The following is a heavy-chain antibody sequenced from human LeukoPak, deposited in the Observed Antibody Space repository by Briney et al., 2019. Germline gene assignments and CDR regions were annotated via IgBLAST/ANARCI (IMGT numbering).Heavy chain of an antibody. CDR3: ATETIGRHYDY. V-gene: IGHV3-21*01. CDR2: TGPTGTDR. D-gene: IGHD1-14*01. J-gene: IGHJ4*02. Sequence: GGSLRLSCAASGFTFSSRGFNWVRQAPGKGLEWVSSTGPTGTDRYYADSVRDRFTISRDNAKNSMYLQMDSLRDEDTAVYYCATETIGRHYDYWGQGTLLTVSS. CDR1: GFTFSSRG.